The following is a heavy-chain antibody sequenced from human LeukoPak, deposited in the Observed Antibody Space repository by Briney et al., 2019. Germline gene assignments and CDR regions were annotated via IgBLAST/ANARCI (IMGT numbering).Heavy chain of an antibody. CDR3: AREPMVRDFNWFDP. Sequence: ASVEVSCNASGYAFTGYYIHWVRQAPGQGLEWMGRINPNSGGTNYAQKFQGRVTMTRDTSISTAYMELSRLTSDDTAVYYCAREPMVRDFNWFDPWGQGTLVTVSS. CDR1: GYAFTGYY. V-gene: IGHV1-2*06. D-gene: IGHD3-10*01. J-gene: IGHJ5*02. CDR2: INPNSGGT.